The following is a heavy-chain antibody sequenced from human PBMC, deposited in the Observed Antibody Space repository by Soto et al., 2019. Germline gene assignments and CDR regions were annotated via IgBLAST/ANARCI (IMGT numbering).Heavy chain of an antibody. D-gene: IGHD2-2*01. V-gene: IGHV3-21*01. Sequence: EVQLVESGGGLVKPGGSLRLSCAASGFTFSSYSMNWVRQAPGKGLEWVSSISSSSSYIYYADSVKGRFTISRDNAKNSLYLQMNSLRAEDTAVYYCARDPVVIENQLGYYYYGMAVWGQGTTVTVSS. J-gene: IGHJ6*02. CDR2: ISSSSSYI. CDR3: ARDPVVIENQLGYYYYGMAV. CDR1: GFTFSSYS.